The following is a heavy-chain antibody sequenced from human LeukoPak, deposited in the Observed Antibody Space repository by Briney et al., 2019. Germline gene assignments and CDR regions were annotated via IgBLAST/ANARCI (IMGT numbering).Heavy chain of an antibody. CDR3: ARDSGGATTS. D-gene: IGHD1-26*01. CDR1: GGSISSSSYY. CDR2: IYYSGST. Sequence: SETLSLTCTVSGGSISSSSYYWGWIRQPPGKGLEWIGYIYYSGSTNYNPSLKSRVTISVDTSKNQFSLKLSSVTAADTAVYYCARDSGGATTSWGQGTLVTVSS. J-gene: IGHJ4*02. V-gene: IGHV4-61*05.